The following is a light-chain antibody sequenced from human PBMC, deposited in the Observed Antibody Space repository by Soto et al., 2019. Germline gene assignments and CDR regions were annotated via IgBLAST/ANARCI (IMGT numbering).Light chain of an antibody. J-gene: IGKJ4*01. CDR2: LGS. Sequence: DIVVTQSPLSLPVTPGESASISCRSSQSLQHSDGHNFLDRFLQKPGQSPQLLIYLGSNRASGVPDRFSGNGSGTVFTLKISRVEAEDVGVYYCMQAPQLPRTFGGGTKVEIK. CDR3: MQAPQLPRT. V-gene: IGKV2-28*01. CDR1: QSLQHSDGHNF.